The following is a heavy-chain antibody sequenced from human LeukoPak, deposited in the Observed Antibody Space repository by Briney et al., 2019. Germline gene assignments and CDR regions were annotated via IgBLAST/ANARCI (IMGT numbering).Heavy chain of an antibody. V-gene: IGHV4-61*01. J-gene: IGHJ3*02. CDR3: ARSPTPGAFDI. CDR2: IFYSGST. Sequence: SETLSLTCTVSGGSVSTGTYFWSWIRQPPGKGLEWIGEIFYSGSTNYNPSLKSRVTISVDTSKNQFSLKLNSVTAADTAVYYCARSPTPGAFDIWGQGTMVTVSS. D-gene: IGHD1-14*01. CDR1: GGSVSTGTYF.